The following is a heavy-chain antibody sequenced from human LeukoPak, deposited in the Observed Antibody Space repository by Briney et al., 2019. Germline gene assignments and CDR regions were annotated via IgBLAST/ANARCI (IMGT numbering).Heavy chain of an antibody. CDR2: INQDGGEK. D-gene: IGHD6-19*01. Sequence: QSGGSLRLSCAVSGFTFNSYWMSWVRQTPGKGLEWVANINQDGGEKYYVDSVEGRFTVSRHNAKNSLYLQMNSLRDEDTAVYYCAREARASSGWYEEYNGMDVWGQGTTVTVS. J-gene: IGHJ6*02. V-gene: IGHV3-7*01. CDR3: AREARASSGWYEEYNGMDV. CDR1: GFTFNSYW.